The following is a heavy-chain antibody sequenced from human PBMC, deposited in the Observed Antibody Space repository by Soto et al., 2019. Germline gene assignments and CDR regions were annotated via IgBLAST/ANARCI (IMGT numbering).Heavy chain of an antibody. V-gene: IGHV3-7*01. Sequence: EVQLVESGGGLVQPGGSLRLSCVASRFMFSNFWMNWVRQAPGEGLEWVANIKGDGSETFYVESAKGRFTISRDNAKKSLYLQMNSRRDGDTAVYYCAGGSSPWNGGGGTFDLWGQGTMVTVSS. D-gene: IGHD1-1*01. J-gene: IGHJ3*01. CDR3: AGGSSPWNGGGGTFDL. CDR1: RFMFSNFW. CDR2: IKGDGSET.